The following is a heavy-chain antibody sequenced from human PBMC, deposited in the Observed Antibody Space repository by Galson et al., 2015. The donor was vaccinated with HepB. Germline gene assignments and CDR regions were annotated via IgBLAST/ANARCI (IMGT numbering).Heavy chain of an antibody. D-gene: IGHD6-19*01. CDR3: ARDAMVGGGGWYFAFDI. V-gene: IGHV6-1*01. Sequence: CAISGDSVSSNSAAWNWIRQSPSRGLEWLGRTYYRSKWYNDYAVSVKSRITINPDSSKNQFSLQLNSVTPEDTAVYYCARDAMVGGGGWYFAFDIWGQGTMVTVSS. CDR1: GDSVSSNSAA. J-gene: IGHJ3*02. CDR2: TYYRSKWYN.